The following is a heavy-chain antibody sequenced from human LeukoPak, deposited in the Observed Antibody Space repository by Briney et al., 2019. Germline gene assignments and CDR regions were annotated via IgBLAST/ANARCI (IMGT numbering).Heavy chain of an antibody. CDR3: ARDKGGSEDY. D-gene: IGHD5-12*01. J-gene: IGHJ4*02. Sequence: HPGGSLRLSCAASGFTFSSKGMSWVRQAAGKGLEWVATIKQDGSEKYYVDSVKGRFTISRDNAKNSLYLQMTSLRAEDTAVYYCARDKGGSEDYWGQGTLVTVSS. CDR2: IKQDGSEK. V-gene: IGHV3-7*01. CDR1: GFTFSSKG.